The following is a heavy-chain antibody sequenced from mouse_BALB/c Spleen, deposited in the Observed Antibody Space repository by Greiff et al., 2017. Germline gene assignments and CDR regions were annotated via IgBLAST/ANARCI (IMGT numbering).Heavy chain of an antibody. CDR3: ASNHYYGSSLFAY. V-gene: IGHV1-14*01. Sequence: VQLQQSGPALVKPGASVKMSCKASGYTFTSYVMHWVKQKPGQGLEWIGYINPYNDGTKYNEKFKGKATLTSDKSSSTAYMELSSLTSEDSAVYYCASNHYYGSSLFAYWGQGTLVTVSA. CDR2: INPYNDGT. J-gene: IGHJ3*01. D-gene: IGHD1-1*01. CDR1: GYTFTSYV.